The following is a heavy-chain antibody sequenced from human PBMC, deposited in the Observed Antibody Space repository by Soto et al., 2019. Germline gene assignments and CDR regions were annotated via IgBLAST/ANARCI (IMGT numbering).Heavy chain of an antibody. V-gene: IGHV1-2*04. CDR1: GYTFTGYY. Sequence: ASVKVSCKASGYTFTGYYMHYVRQAPGQGLEWMGWINPNSGGTNYAQKFQGWVTMTRDTSISTAYMELSRLRSDATAVYYCARGKVLRYFYWLFRHPQYYYGMDVWGQGTTVTVSS. J-gene: IGHJ6*02. CDR3: ARGKVLRYFYWLFRHPQYYYGMDV. D-gene: IGHD3-9*01. CDR2: INPNSGGT.